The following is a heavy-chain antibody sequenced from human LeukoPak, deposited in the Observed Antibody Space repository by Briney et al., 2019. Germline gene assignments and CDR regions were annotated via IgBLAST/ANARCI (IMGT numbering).Heavy chain of an antibody. V-gene: IGHV1-8*02. CDR3: ARVPLGGFGELFPD. CDR2: MNPNSGNT. D-gene: IGHD3-10*01. CDR1: GYTFTSYG. Sequence: ASVKVSCKASGYTFTSYGISWVRQATGQGLEWMGWMNPNSGNTGYAQKFQGRVTMTRNTSISTAYMELSSLRSEDTAVYYCARVPLGGFGELFPDWGQGTLVTVSS. J-gene: IGHJ4*02.